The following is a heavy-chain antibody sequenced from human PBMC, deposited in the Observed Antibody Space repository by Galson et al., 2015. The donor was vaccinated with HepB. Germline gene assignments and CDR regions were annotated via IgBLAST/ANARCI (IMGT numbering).Heavy chain of an antibody. D-gene: IGHD1-26*01. CDR2: FDPEDGET. CDR3: ATKTAFIVGARGDAFDI. J-gene: IGHJ3*02. CDR1: GSTLTELS. V-gene: IGHV1-24*01. Sequence: SVKVSCKVSGSTLTELSMHWVRQAPGKGLEWMGGFDPEDGETIYAQKFQGRVTMTEDTSTDTAYMELSGLRSEDTAVYYCATKTAFIVGARGDAFDIWGQGTMVTVSS.